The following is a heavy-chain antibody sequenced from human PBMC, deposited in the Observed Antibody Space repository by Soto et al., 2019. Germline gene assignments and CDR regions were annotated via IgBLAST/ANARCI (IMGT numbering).Heavy chain of an antibody. V-gene: IGHV3-21*01. D-gene: IGHD2-21*02. J-gene: IGHJ6*02. Sequence: PGGSLRLSCAASGFTFSSYSMNWARQAPGKGLEWVSSISSSSSYIYYADSVKGRFTISRDNAKNSLYLQMNSLRAEDTAVYYCARDPSVVVTAHRDYYYYGMDVWGQGTTVTVSS. CDR2: ISSSSSYI. CDR3: ARDPSVVVTAHRDYYYYGMDV. CDR1: GFTFSSYS.